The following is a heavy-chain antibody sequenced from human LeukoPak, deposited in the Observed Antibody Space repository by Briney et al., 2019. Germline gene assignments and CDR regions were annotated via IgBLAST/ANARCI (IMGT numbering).Heavy chain of an antibody. CDR3: AKADMDYMDV. Sequence: GGSLRLSCAASGFTFSSYGMHWVRQAPGKGLEWVAVISYDGSNKYYADSVKGRFTISRDNSKNTLYLQMNSLRAEDTAVYYCAKADMDYMDVWGKGTTVTVSS. J-gene: IGHJ6*03. V-gene: IGHV3-30*18. CDR1: GFTFSSYG. CDR2: ISYDGSNK.